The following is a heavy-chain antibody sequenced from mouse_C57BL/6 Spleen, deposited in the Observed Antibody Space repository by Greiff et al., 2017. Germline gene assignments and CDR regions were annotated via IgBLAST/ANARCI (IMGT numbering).Heavy chain of an antibody. J-gene: IGHJ1*03. CDR3: ARWDYYGSSYPSYWYFDV. CDR1: GYTFTSYW. V-gene: IGHV1-55*01. Sequence: QVQLQQSGAELVKPGASVKMSCKASGYTFTSYWITWVKQRPGQGLEWIGDIYPGSGSTNYNEKFKSKATLTVDTSSSTAYMQLSSLTSEDSAVYYCARWDYYGSSYPSYWYFDVWGTGTTVTVSS. CDR2: IYPGSGST. D-gene: IGHD1-1*01.